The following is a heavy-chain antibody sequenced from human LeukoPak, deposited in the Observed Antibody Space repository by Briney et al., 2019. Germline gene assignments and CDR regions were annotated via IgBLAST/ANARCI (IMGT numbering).Heavy chain of an antibody. J-gene: IGHJ4*02. Sequence: SVKVSCXASGGTFSSYAISWVRQAPGQGLEWMGGIIPIFGTANYAQKFQGRVTITADESTSTAYMELSSLRSEDTAVYYCARIAYYYDSSGYQNTDYWGQGTLVTVSS. CDR2: IIPIFGTA. V-gene: IGHV1-69*13. D-gene: IGHD3-22*01. CDR1: GGTFSSYA. CDR3: ARIAYYYDSSGYQNTDY.